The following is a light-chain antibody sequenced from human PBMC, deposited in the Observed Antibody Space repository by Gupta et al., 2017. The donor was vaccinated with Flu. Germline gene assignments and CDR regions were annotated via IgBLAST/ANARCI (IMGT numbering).Light chain of an antibody. CDR3: QQCFKTPLT. CDR2: SAS. V-gene: IGKV1-39*01. CDR1: QTISNY. J-gene: IGKJ3*01. Sequence: PSSLSASLGDRVTITCLSDQTISNYLSWYQQKPGKAPRLLISSASHLESGVPSRFRGSGSGTTFTLTIDSLQPDDFATYYCQQCFKTPLTFGHGTXVHIK.